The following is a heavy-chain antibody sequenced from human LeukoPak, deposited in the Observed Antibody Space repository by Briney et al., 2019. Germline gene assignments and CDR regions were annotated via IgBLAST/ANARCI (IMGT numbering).Heavy chain of an antibody. CDR3: ARELGYCSGGSCYFNASDI. CDR2: IYTSGST. D-gene: IGHD2-15*01. J-gene: IGHJ3*02. V-gene: IGHV4-4*07. Sequence: SETLSLTCTVSGGSISSYYWSWIRQPAGKGLEWIGRIYTSGSTNYNPSLKSRVTMSVDTSKNQFSLKLSSVTAADTAVYYCARELGYCSGGSCYFNASDIWGQGTMVTVSS. CDR1: GGSISSYY.